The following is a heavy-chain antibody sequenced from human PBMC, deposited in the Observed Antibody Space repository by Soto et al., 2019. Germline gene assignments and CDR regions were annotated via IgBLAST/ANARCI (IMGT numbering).Heavy chain of an antibody. CDR1: GGTFGNYP. CDR3: ATDYRDGYNIPFDY. Sequence: VQLVQSGAEVKQPGSSVKVSCKTSGGTFGNYPINWVHQAPGQGLEWMGRVIPILGMGSYAQKFQGRVTITADRSTSTAYMELSSLRSDDTAVYYCATDYRDGYNIPFDYWGQGTLVTVSS. CDR2: VIPILGMG. D-gene: IGHD5-12*01. V-gene: IGHV1-69*02. J-gene: IGHJ4*02.